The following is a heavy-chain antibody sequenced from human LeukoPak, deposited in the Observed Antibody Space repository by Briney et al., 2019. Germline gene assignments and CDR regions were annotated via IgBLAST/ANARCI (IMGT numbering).Heavy chain of an antibody. Sequence: PGGSLRLSCAASGFTFSSYAMHWVRQAPGKGLEWVAVISYDGSNKYYADSVKGRFTISRDNSKNTLYLQMNSLRAEDTAVYYCARGAFDDFWGGYWALFDYWGQGTLVTVSS. CDR1: GFTFSSYA. CDR3: ARGAFDDFWGGYWALFDY. D-gene: IGHD3-3*01. J-gene: IGHJ4*02. CDR2: ISYDGSNK. V-gene: IGHV3-30-3*01.